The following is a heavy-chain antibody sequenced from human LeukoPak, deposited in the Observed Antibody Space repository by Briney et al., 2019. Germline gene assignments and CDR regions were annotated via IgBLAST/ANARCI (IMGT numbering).Heavy chain of an antibody. CDR3: ASRSSSSIDY. D-gene: IGHD2-2*01. CDR1: GGSISSGDYY. Sequence: SQTLSLTCTVSGGSISSGDYYWSWSRQPPGKGLEWIGYIYYSGSTYYNPSLKSRVTISVDMSKNQFSLKLSSVTAADTAVYYCASRSSSSIDYWGQGTLVTVSS. J-gene: IGHJ4*02. CDR2: IYYSGST. V-gene: IGHV4-30-4*08.